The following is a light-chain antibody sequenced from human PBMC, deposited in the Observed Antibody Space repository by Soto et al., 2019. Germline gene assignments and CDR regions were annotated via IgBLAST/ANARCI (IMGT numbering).Light chain of an antibody. CDR1: QSVSSS. V-gene: IGKV3-15*01. J-gene: IGKJ1*01. CDR3: QQYNNWWA. CDR2: GAS. Sequence: EIVMTQSPATLSVSPGERATLSCRASQSVSSSLAWYQQKPGQAPRLLIYGASTRATGIPARFSGSGSGTEFTLTISSLQSEDFAVYYCQQYNNWWAVGQGTKVDI.